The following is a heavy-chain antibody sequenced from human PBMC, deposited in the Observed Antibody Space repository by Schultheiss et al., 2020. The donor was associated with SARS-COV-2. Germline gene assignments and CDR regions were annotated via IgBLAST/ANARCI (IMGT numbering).Heavy chain of an antibody. V-gene: IGHV4-61*02. D-gene: IGHD3-22*01. CDR1: GGSISSGGYY. CDR2: IYTSGST. Sequence: LRLSCTVSGGSISSGGYYWSWIRQPAGKGLEWIGRIYTSGSTNYNPSLTSRVTISVDTSKNQFSLKLSSVTAADTAIYYCAGMVINYSYYGLDVWGQGTTVTVSS. CDR3: AGMVINYSYYGLDV. J-gene: IGHJ6*02.